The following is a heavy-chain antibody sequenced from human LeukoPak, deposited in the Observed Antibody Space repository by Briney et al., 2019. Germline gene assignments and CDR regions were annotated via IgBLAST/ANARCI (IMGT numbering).Heavy chain of an antibody. J-gene: IGHJ4*02. V-gene: IGHV4-59*08. D-gene: IGHD1-26*01. CDR2: IYYSGST. CDR3: ARRSMESYPAFDY. Sequence: PSETLSLTCTVSGGSISSYYWSWIRQPPGKGLEWIGYIYYSGSTNYNPSLKSRVTISVDTSKNQFSLKLSSVTAADTAVYYCARRSMESYPAFDYWGQGTLVTVSS. CDR1: GGSISSYY.